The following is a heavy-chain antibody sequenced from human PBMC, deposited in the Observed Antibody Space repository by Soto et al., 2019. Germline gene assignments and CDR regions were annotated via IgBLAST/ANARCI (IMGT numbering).Heavy chain of an antibody. Sequence: PGWSMRLSCASSVFTFSSYAMHWGRQAPGKGLEWVAVISYDGSNKYYADSVKGRFTISRDNSKNTLYLQMNSLRAEDTAVYYCERSFDSRSYAYYYYYGMDVWGQGTTVTVSS. CDR3: ERSFDSRSYAYYYYYGMDV. J-gene: IGHJ6*02. CDR1: VFTFSSYA. CDR2: ISYDGSNK. D-gene: IGHD1-26*01. V-gene: IGHV3-30-3*01.